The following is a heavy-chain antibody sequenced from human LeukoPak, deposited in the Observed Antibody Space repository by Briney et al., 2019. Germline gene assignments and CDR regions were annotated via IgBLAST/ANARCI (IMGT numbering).Heavy chain of an antibody. J-gene: IGHJ6*03. D-gene: IGHD6-19*01. CDR3: ARRTWLVLYYYYYYMDV. CDR2: IYTSGST. CDR1: GGSISSGSYY. Sequence: SSETLSLTCTVSGGSISSGSYYWSWIRQPAGKGLEWIGRIYTSGSTNYNPSLKSRVTISVDTSKNQFSLKLSSVTAADTAVYYCARRTWLVLYYYYYYMDVWGKGTTVTVSS. V-gene: IGHV4-61*02.